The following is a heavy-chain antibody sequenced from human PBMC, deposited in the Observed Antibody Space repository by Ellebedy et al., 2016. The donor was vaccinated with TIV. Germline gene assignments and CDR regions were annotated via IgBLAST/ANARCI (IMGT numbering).Heavy chain of an antibody. Sequence: SETLSLXXTVSGGSINSNFWNWIRQSPGKGLEWIGYVDDSGTTTYNPSLESRVTISVDTSKNRFSPQLSSVTAANTAVYYCARRRDDYNYWYFNLWGRGTLVTVSS. J-gene: IGHJ2*01. CDR2: VDDSGTT. CDR3: ARRRDDYNYWYFNL. D-gene: IGHD5-24*01. CDR1: GGSINSNF. V-gene: IGHV4-59*01.